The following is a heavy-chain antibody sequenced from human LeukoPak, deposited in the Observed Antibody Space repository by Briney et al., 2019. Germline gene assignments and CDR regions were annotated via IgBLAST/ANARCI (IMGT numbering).Heavy chain of an antibody. CDR3: ARRRYYDSTGYFE. J-gene: IGHJ1*01. D-gene: IGHD3-22*01. V-gene: IGHV4-39*01. Sequence: SETLSLTXAVSGDYISSSSYYWGWIRQSPGTGLEWIGDIYHSGRTYYNPSLKSRVAISIDTSKNQFSLRLRSMTAADTAVFYYARRRYYDSTGYFEWGRGTLVTVSS. CDR2: IYHSGRT. CDR1: GDYISSSSYY.